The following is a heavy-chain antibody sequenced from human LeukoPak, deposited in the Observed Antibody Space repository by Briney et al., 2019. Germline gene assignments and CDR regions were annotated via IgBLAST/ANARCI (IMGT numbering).Heavy chain of an antibody. Sequence: GGSLRLSRAASGFTFSSYAMSWVRQAPGKGLEWVSAISGSGGSTYYADSVKGRFTISRDNSKNTLYLQMNSLRAEDTAVYYCAKDSSSWYNYYYYGMDVWGQGTTVTVSS. CDR1: GFTFSSYA. J-gene: IGHJ6*02. CDR2: ISGSGGST. D-gene: IGHD6-13*01. V-gene: IGHV3-23*01. CDR3: AKDSSSWYNYYYYGMDV.